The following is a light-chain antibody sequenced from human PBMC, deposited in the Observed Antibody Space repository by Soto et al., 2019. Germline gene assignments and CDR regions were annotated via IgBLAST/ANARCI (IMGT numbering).Light chain of an antibody. J-gene: IGKJ2*01. Sequence: DIQMTQSPSSLSASVGDRVTITCRASQIISSYLNWYQQKPGKAPNLLIYAASSLPSGVPSRFSGGGFGTDFTLTISSLQPEDVATYYCQQTYETPYTFGQGTKLEI. CDR3: QQTYETPYT. V-gene: IGKV1-39*01. CDR2: AAS. CDR1: QIISSY.